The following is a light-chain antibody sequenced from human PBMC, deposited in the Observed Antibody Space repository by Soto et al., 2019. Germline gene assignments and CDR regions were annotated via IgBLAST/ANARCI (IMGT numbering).Light chain of an antibody. V-gene: IGLV2-14*01. Sequence: QSALTQPASVSGSPGQSITISCTGTISDVGSYNYVSWYQQYPGKAPKLMIYEVSNRPSGVSNRFSGSKSGNTASLTISGLQAEDEADYYCSSYTSSSTLPYVFGTGTKVTVL. CDR1: ISDVGSYNY. CDR3: SSYTSSSTLPYV. CDR2: EVS. J-gene: IGLJ1*01.